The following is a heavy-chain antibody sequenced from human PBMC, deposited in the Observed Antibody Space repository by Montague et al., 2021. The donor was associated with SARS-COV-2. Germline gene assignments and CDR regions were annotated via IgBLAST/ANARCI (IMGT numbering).Heavy chain of an antibody. J-gene: IGHJ4*02. CDR2: IYYSGST. CDR3: ARLASGWWELTLDY. V-gene: IGHV4-39*01. D-gene: IGHD2-15*01. Sequence: SETLSLTCTVSGGSISSSSYYWGWIRQPPGKGLEWIGSIYYSGSTYYXXXLKSRVTISVDTSKNQFSLKQSSVTAADTAVYYCARLASGWWELTLDYWGQGTLVTVSS. CDR1: GGSISSSSYY.